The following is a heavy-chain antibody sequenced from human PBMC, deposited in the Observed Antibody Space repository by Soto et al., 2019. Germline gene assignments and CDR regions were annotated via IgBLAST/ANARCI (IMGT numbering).Heavy chain of an antibody. D-gene: IGHD3-10*01. J-gene: IGHJ3*02. Sequence: GASVKVSCKASGYTFTSYGISWVRQALGQGFEWMGWISAYNGNTNYAQKLQGRVTMTTDTSTRTAYMELRSLRSDDTAVYYCARVWFGELRGDDALDIWGQGTMVTV. V-gene: IGHV1-18*01. CDR1: GYTFTSYG. CDR2: ISAYNGNT. CDR3: ARVWFGELRGDDALDI.